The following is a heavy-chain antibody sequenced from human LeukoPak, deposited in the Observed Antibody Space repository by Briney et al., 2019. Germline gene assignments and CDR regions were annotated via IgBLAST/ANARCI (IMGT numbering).Heavy chain of an antibody. CDR3: VKVSKLGCTGVSCYSALDY. D-gene: IGHD2-8*02. V-gene: IGHV1-2*02. J-gene: IGHJ4*02. CDR1: GYTFTAYY. Sequence: ASVKVSCKASGYTFTAYYIHWVRQAPGQGLEWMGWINPNSGGTDYPQTFQGRVTMTRDTSTSTVYMDLNRLTSDDTAVYYCVKVSKLGCTGVSCYSALDYWGQGSLVTVSS. CDR2: INPNSGGT.